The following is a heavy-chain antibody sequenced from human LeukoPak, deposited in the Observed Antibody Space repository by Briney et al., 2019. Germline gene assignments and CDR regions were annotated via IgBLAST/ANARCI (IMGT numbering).Heavy chain of an antibody. CDR2: INHSGST. CDR3: ATGYSSGWGDY. CDR1: GGSFSGYY. J-gene: IGHJ4*02. Sequence: SETLSLTCAVYGGSFSGYYWSWIRQPPGKGLEWIGEINHSGSTNYNPSLKSRVTISVDTSKNQFSLKLSSVTAADTAVYYCATGYSSGWGDYWGQGTLVTVSS. V-gene: IGHV4-34*01. D-gene: IGHD6-19*01.